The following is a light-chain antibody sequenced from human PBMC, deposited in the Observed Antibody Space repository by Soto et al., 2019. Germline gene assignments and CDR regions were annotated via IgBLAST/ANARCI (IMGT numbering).Light chain of an antibody. CDR1: QSVSNY. Sequence: EIVLTQSPATLSLSPGERATLSCRASQSVSNYLAWYQQKPGQAPRLLISDASNRATGIPARFSGSVSGTDFTHTISSLEPEDFSVYYCQLRSNWPPLYTFGQRTKLDIK. CDR2: DAS. V-gene: IGKV3-11*01. J-gene: IGKJ2*01. CDR3: QLRSNWPPLYT.